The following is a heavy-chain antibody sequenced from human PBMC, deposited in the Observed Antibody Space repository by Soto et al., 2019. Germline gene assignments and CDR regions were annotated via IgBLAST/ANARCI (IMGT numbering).Heavy chain of an antibody. D-gene: IGHD6-19*01. CDR3: ARARSSSGWYPTYFDY. J-gene: IGHJ4*02. CDR2: ISAYNGNT. V-gene: IGHV1-18*04. CDR1: GYTFTSYG. Sequence: ASVKVSCKASGYTFTSYGISWGRQAPGQGLEWMGWISAYNGNTNYAQKLQGRVTMTTDTSTSTAYMELRSLRSDDTAVYYCARARSSSGWYPTYFDYWGQGTLVTVSS.